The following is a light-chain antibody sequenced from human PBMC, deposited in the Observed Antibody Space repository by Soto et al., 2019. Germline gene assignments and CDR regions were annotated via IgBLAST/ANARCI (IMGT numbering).Light chain of an antibody. V-gene: IGKV2-30*01. Sequence: EVVVTQSPPSLPVTLGQPASISCRSTQSLVYTDGNTYLAWFHQRPGQSPRRLIYKVSNRDSVVPDRFSGSGSGSDFTLKISRVEAADVGIYYCMQGTHWPWTFGLGTTVEI. CDR2: KVS. J-gene: IGKJ1*01. CDR3: MQGTHWPWT. CDR1: QSLVYTDGNTY.